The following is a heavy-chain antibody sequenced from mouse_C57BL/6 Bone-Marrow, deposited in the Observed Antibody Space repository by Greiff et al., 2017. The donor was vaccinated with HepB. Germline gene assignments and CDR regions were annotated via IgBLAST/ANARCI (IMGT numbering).Heavy chain of an antibody. CDR3: ARGPSSGGLDY. CDR1: GFTFSDYY. CDR2: INYDGSST. J-gene: IGHJ2*01. Sequence: DVKLVESEGGLVQPGSSMKLSCTASGFTFSDYYMAWVRQVPEKGLEWVANINYDGSSTYYLDSLKSRFIISRDNAKNILYLQMSSLKSEDTATYYCARGPSSGGLDYWGQGTTLTVSS. D-gene: IGHD1-3*01. V-gene: IGHV5-16*01.